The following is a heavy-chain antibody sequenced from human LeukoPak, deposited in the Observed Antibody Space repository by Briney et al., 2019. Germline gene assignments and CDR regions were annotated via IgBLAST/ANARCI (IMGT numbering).Heavy chain of an antibody. CDR2: INTNTGNP. J-gene: IGHJ6*03. V-gene: IGHV7-4-1*02. CDR1: GYTFTSYA. CDR3: ARAVVATTEEYYYYYYMDV. D-gene: IGHD5-12*01. Sequence: ASVKVSCKASGYTFTSYAMNWVRQAPGQGLEWMGWINTNTGNPTYAQGFTGRFVFSLDTSVSTAYLQISSLKAEDTDVYYCARAVVATTEEYYYYYYMDVWGKGTTVTVSS.